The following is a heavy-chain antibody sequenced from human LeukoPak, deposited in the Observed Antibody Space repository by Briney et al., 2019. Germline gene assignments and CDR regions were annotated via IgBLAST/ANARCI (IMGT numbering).Heavy chain of an antibody. D-gene: IGHD1-26*01. Sequence: PGGSLRLSCAASGFTFSHYAMHWVRQAPGKGLEWVAVISYHGIDKYYADSVKGRFTISRDNAKNTLYLQMNSLRAEDTAVYYCARDPTYYLRYGYFDSWGQGTLVTVSS. CDR2: ISYHGIDK. CDR3: ARDPTYYLRYGYFDS. V-gene: IGHV3-30-3*01. CDR1: GFTFSHYA. J-gene: IGHJ4*02.